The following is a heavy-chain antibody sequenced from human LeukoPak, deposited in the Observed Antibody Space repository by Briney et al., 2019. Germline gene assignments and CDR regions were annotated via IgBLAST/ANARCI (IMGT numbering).Heavy chain of an antibody. V-gene: IGHV4-59*01. D-gene: IGHD3-3*02. CDR3: ATSPRRALANWFDP. J-gene: IGHJ5*02. Sequence: SETLSLTCTVSGGSISSYYWSWIRQPPGKGLEWIGYIYYSGSTNYNPSLKSRVTISVDTSKNQFSLKLSSVTAADTAVYYCATSPRRALANWFDPWGQGTLVTVSS. CDR2: IYYSGST. CDR1: GGSISSYY.